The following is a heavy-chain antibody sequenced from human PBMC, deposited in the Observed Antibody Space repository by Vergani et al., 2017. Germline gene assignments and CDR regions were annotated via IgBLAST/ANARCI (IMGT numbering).Heavy chain of an antibody. CDR2: IYHSGST. CDR1: GGSISSGGYS. V-gene: IGHV4-30-2*02. Sequence: QLQLQESGSGLVKPSQTLSLTCAVSGGSISSGGYSWSWIRQPPGKGLEWIGYIYHSGSTYYNPSLKSRVTISVDTSKNQFSLKLSSVTAADTAVYYCARFCARTMITFGGAPNWFDPWGQGTLVTVSS. J-gene: IGHJ5*02. D-gene: IGHD3-16*01. CDR3: ARFCARTMITFGGAPNWFDP.